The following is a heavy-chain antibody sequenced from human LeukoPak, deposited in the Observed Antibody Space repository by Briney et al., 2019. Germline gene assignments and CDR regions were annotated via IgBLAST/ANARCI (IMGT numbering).Heavy chain of an antibody. D-gene: IGHD3-10*01. V-gene: IGHV3-23*01. Sequence: GGSLRLSCAASGFTFSDYAMNWVRQAPGKGLEWVSTISGSGGSTYYADSVKGRFTISRDNSKNTLYLQMNSLRAEDTAVYYCARGRGDYYYGMDVWGQGTTVTVSS. CDR2: ISGSGGST. CDR3: ARGRGDYYYGMDV. J-gene: IGHJ6*02. CDR1: GFTFSDYA.